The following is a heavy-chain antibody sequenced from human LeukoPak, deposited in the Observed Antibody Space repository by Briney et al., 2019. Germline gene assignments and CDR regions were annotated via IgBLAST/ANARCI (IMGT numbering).Heavy chain of an antibody. CDR2: ISGSGGST. D-gene: IGHD2-15*01. Sequence: XXXGXXLEWVSAISGSGGSTYYADSVKGRFTISRDNSKNTLYLQMNSLRAEDTAVYYCAKSMVAATFDAFDIWGQGTMVTVSS. J-gene: IGHJ3*02. V-gene: IGHV3-23*01. CDR3: AKSMVAATFDAFDI.